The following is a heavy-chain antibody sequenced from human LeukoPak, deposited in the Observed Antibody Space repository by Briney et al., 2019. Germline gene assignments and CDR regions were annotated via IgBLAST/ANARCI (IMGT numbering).Heavy chain of an antibody. CDR2: INHSGST. CDR1: GGSFSGYY. D-gene: IGHD6-13*01. J-gene: IGHJ4*02. CDR3: ARDSQAAAAGTRYFDY. Sequence: SETLSLTCAVYGGSFSGYYWSWIRQPPGKGLEWIGEINHSGSTNYNPSLKSRVTISVDTSKNQFSLKLSSVTAADTAVYYCARDSQAAAAGTRYFDYWGQGTLVTVSS. V-gene: IGHV4-34*01.